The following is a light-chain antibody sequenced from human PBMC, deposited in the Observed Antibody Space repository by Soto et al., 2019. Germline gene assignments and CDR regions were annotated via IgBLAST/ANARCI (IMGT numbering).Light chain of an antibody. CDR1: TSDVGTYDF. V-gene: IGLV2-23*01. Sequence: QSALTQPASVSGSPGQSITISCTGSTSDVGTYDFVSWYQQHPGKAPKVIIYEASKRPSGVSDRFSGSKSGNTASLTIFGLQPEDDANYYCCSYSGGDTLMFGGGTQLTVL. CDR3: CSYSGGDTLM. J-gene: IGLJ7*01. CDR2: EAS.